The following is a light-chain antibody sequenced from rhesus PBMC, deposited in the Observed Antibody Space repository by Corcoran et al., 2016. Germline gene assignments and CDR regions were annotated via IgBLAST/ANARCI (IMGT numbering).Light chain of an antibody. J-gene: IGKJ2*01. CDR2: EVS. CDR3: MQALEFPYS. Sequence: DIVMTQTPLSLPVTPGEPASISCRSSQSLLDSADGNNYLDCYLQKPGQSPHLLIYEVSNRASGVPDRFSGSGSYTDFSLKISRVEAEDVVVYYCMQALEFPYSFGQGTKVEIK. CDR1: QSLLDSADGNNY. V-gene: IGKV2-104*02.